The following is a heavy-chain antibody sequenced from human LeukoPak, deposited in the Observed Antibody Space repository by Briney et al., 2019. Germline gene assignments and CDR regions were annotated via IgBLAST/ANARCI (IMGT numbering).Heavy chain of an antibody. CDR3: AKALTQKNGGNYYYMGF. J-gene: IGHJ6*03. V-gene: IGHV3-23*01. CDR1: GFTLRSYA. Sequence: GGSLRLSCAASGFTLRSYAMTWLRQAPGTGLEWLSAITGSGGSAYYPDPVKGRFTISKDNSKDPLYLQINGLRADDTALYYCAKALTQKNGGNYYYMGFWGKGTTVTVSS. CDR2: ITGSGGSA. D-gene: IGHD2-8*01.